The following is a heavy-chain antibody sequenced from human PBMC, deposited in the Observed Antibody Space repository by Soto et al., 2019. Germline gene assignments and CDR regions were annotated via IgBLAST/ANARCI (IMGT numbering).Heavy chain of an antibody. V-gene: IGHV3-21*01. CDR2: TFNFDGSL. Sequence: EVQLVESGGRLVKPGGSLRLSCAASGFALSTYSIGWVRQAPGKGLEWVSFTFNFDGSLYYADSVKGRFAISRDNAKNSVYLQMNSLRAEDTAVYYFAREEGSCGGGSCFRSAFALWGQGKVVTVSS. CDR3: AREEGSCGGGSCFRSAFAL. J-gene: IGHJ3*01. D-gene: IGHD2-15*01. CDR1: GFALSTYS.